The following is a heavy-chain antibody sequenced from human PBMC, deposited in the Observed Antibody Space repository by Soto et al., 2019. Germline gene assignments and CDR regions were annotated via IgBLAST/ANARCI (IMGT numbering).Heavy chain of an antibody. V-gene: IGHV1-46*01. D-gene: IGHD4-4*01. CDR1: GYTFASYY. CDR2: INPSGGNT. J-gene: IGHJ6*02. CDR3: ARRTTVVGMDV. Sequence: VKASCKASGYTFASYYLHWVRQAPGQGLEWMGIINPSGGNTNYAHKFQGRVSMTRDTSTSTVYMELSSLRSEDTAVYYCARRTTVVGMDVWGQGTTVTVSS.